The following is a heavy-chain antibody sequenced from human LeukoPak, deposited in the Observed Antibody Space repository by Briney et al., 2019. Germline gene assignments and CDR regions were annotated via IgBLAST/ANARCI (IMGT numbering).Heavy chain of an antibody. CDR1: GGTFSSYA. D-gene: IGHD1-26*01. CDR3: ARGLGGSYEIDY. CDR2: IIPIFGIA. V-gene: IGHV1-69*04. J-gene: IGHJ4*02. Sequence: ASVKVSCKASGGTFSSYAISWVRQAPGQGLAWMGRIIPIFGIANYAQKFQGRVTITADKSTSTAYMELSSLRSEDTAVYYCARGLGGSYEIDYWAQGTLVTVSS.